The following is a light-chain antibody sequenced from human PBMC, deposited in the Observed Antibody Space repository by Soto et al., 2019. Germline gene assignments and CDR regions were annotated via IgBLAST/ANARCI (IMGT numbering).Light chain of an antibody. CDR1: QSISSW. CDR3: PQSYSTRRT. J-gene: IGKJ1*01. CDR2: AAS. Sequence: DIQMTQSPSTLSASVGDRVTITCRASQSISSWLAWYQQKPGKAPKLLIYAASSLQSGVPSRFSGSGSGTDLTLTISSPPPEHFATYYCPQSYSTRRTLGQGTKVDI. V-gene: IGKV1-39*01.